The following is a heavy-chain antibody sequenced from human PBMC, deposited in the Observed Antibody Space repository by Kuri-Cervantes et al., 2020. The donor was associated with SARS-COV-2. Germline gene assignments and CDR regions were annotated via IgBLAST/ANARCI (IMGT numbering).Heavy chain of an antibody. CDR2: ISYSGENT. Sequence: GGSLRLSCAASAFTFNNYGMSWVRQAPGKGLEWVAIISYSGENTYYADSVKGRHTISRDNSKNTVYLQMNSLRAEDTAIYHCAKGSRRSVASLIFDYWGQGTLVTVSS. J-gene: IGHJ4*02. D-gene: IGHD5-12*01. CDR1: AFTFNNYG. V-gene: IGHV3-23*01. CDR3: AKGSRRSVASLIFDY.